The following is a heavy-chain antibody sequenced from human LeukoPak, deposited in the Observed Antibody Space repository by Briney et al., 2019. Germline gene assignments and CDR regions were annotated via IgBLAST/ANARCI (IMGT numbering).Heavy chain of an antibody. Sequence: SVKVSCKASGCTFSSYAISWVRQAPGQGLEWMGRIIPILGIANYAQKFQGRVTITADKSTSTAYMELSSLRSEDTAVYYCARDGSGSSIVADYWGQGTLVTVSS. V-gene: IGHV1-69*04. CDR3: ARDGSGSSIVADY. CDR2: IIPILGIA. CDR1: GCTFSSYA. D-gene: IGHD1-26*01. J-gene: IGHJ4*02.